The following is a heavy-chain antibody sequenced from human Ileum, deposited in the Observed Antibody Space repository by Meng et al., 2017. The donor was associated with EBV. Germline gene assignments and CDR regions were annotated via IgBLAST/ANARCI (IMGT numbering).Heavy chain of an antibody. Sequence: HLQASGAGLETPSEPLSLPCAVSCGSISSGGYSWHWIRQPPGKGLQWIGYIYYSGSAYYTPSLKSRVTLSVDRSTNQFSLNLSSVTAADTAVYYCARGAYFDYCGQGTLVTVSS. CDR3: ARGAYFDY. V-gene: IGHV4-30-2*01. CDR1: CGSISSGGYS. J-gene: IGHJ4*02. CDR2: IYYSGSA.